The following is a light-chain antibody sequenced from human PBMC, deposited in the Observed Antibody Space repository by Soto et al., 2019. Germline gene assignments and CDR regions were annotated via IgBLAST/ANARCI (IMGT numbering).Light chain of an antibody. CDR2: LNSDGNH. V-gene: IGLV4-69*01. Sequence: QSVLTQSPSASASLGASVKLTCTLSSGHSSYAIAWHQQQPEKGPRYLMKLNSDGNHSKGDGIPDRFSGSSSGAERYLTISSLQSEDQADYYCQTWGTGIQVFGGGTKLPVL. CDR3: QTWGTGIQV. CDR1: SGHSSYA. J-gene: IGLJ2*01.